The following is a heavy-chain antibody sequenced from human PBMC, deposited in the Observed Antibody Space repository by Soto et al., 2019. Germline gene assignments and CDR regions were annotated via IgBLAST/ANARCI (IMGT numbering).Heavy chain of an antibody. CDR2: IWYDGSNK. CDR1: GFTFSSYG. V-gene: IGHV3-33*01. J-gene: IGHJ6*02. D-gene: IGHD2-15*01. CDR3: ARASRYCSGCSCYPYYYYGMDV. Sequence: GGSLRLSCAASGFTFSSYGMHWVRQAPGKGLEWVAVIWYDGSNKYYADSVKGRFTISRDNSKNTLYLQMNSLRAEDTAVYYCARASRYCSGCSCYPYYYYGMDVWGQGTTVTVSS.